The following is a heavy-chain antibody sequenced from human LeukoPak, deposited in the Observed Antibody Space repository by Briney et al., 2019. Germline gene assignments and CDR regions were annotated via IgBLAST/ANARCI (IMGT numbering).Heavy chain of an antibody. CDR2: VSGSGGDT. CDR3: AKGRSGWFRNGMDV. J-gene: IGHJ6*02. D-gene: IGHD6-19*01. Sequence: EGSLRLSCGASGFTFSSYAMHWVRQAPGKGLEWVSGVSGSGGDTSYADSVKGRFSISRDNSRTTLSLQMNSLRADDAAVYYCAKGRSGWFRNGMDVWGQGITVTVSS. V-gene: IGHV3-23*01. CDR1: GFTFSSYA.